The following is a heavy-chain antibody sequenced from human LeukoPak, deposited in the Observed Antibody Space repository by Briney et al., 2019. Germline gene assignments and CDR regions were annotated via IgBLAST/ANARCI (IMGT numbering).Heavy chain of an antibody. CDR1: GGPFSGYS. Sequence: SETLPLTCAVYGGPFSGYSWRWIPQPPGKGLEWIGEINHRGSTNYNPSLKSRVTISVDTSKNQFSLKLSSVAAADTAVYYCARGPLGSSWPPHYYYGMDLWGQGTTVTVSS. CDR2: INHRGST. J-gene: IGHJ6*02. CDR3: ARGPLGSSWPPHYYYGMDL. D-gene: IGHD6-13*01. V-gene: IGHV4-34*01.